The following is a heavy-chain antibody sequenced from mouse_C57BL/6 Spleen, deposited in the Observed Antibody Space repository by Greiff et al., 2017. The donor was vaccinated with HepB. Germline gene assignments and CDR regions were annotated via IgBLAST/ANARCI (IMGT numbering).Heavy chain of an antibody. V-gene: IGHV6-3*01. J-gene: IGHJ3*01. CDR2: IRLKSDNYAT. CDR1: GFTFSNYW. Sequence: EVKLVESGGGLVQPGGSMKLSCVASGFTFSNYWMNWVRQSPEKGLEWVAQIRLKSDNYATHYAESVKGRFTISRDDSKSSVYLQMSNLRAEDTGIYYCTRGTAQATWFAYWGQGTLVTVSA. D-gene: IGHD3-2*02. CDR3: TRGTAQATWFAY.